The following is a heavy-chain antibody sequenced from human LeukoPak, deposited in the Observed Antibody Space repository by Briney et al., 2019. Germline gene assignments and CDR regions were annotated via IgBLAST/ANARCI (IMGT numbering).Heavy chain of an antibody. J-gene: IGHJ4*02. D-gene: IGHD1-26*01. Sequence: GGSLRLSCAASVFTFSSCAMSWVRQAPGKGLEWVSSISGSGGSTYYADSVKGRFTISRDNSKDTLYLQMNSLRAEDTALYYCAKAPRYSGRLYYFDYWGQGTLVTVSS. CDR3: AKAPRYSGRLYYFDY. V-gene: IGHV3-23*01. CDR2: ISGSGGST. CDR1: VFTFSSCA.